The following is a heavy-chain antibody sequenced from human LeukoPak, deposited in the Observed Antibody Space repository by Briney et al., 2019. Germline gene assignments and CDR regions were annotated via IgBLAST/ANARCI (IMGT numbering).Heavy chain of an antibody. D-gene: IGHD6-13*01. J-gene: IGHJ4*02. CDR3: ARGVAAAGTSI. V-gene: IGHV4-59*01. Sequence: SETLPLTCTVSGGSISSYYWSWIRQPPGKGLEWIGYIYYSGSTNYNPSLKSRVTISVDTSKNQFSLKLSSVTAADTAVYYCARGVAAAGTSIWGQGTLVTVSS. CDR1: GGSISSYY. CDR2: IYYSGST.